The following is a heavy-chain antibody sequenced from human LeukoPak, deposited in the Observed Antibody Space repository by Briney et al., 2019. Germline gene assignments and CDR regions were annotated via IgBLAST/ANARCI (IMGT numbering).Heavy chain of an antibody. J-gene: IGHJ3*02. CDR2: INPSGGST. Sequence: ASVKVSCKTSGYSFTSYYMHWVRQAPGQGLEWMGIINPSGGSTTYAQKFQGRLTMTSDTSTSTVHMELSSLRSEDTAVYYCARSSAYYNEADMWGQGTMVTVSS. D-gene: IGHD1-26*01. CDR1: GYSFTSYY. CDR3: ARSSAYYNEADM. V-gene: IGHV1-46*01.